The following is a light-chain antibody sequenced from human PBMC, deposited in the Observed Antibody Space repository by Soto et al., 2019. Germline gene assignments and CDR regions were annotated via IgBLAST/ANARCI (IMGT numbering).Light chain of an antibody. Sequence: DIQMTQSPSTLSASVGDRVTITCRASQSISSWLAWYQQNPGKAPKLLIYDASSLESGVPSRFSGSGSGTEFTLTISSLQPDDFATYCCQKYNCYELTFGGGTEVEIK. CDR2: DAS. CDR1: QSISSW. CDR3: QKYNCYELT. J-gene: IGKJ4*01. V-gene: IGKV1-5*01.